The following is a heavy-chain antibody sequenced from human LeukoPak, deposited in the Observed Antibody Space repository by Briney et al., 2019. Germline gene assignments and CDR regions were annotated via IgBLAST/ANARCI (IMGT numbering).Heavy chain of an antibody. CDR3: AKDRNILTGQFDY. Sequence: GGSLRLSCAASGFTFSSYGMSWVRQAPGKGLEWVSAISGSGGSTYYADSVKGRFTISRDNSKNTLYLQMNSLRAEDTAVYYCAKDRNILTGQFDYWGQGTLVTVSS. D-gene: IGHD3-9*01. V-gene: IGHV3-23*01. CDR2: ISGSGGST. CDR1: GFTFSSYG. J-gene: IGHJ4*02.